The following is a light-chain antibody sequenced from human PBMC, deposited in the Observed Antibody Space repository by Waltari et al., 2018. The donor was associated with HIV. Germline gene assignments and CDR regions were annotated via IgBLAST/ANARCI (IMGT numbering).Light chain of an antibody. J-gene: IGKJ2*01. Sequence: DTQMTQSPSSLSASVGDRVTITCRASQSIGSFLNWYHHRPGRGPKLLISAASSLQSVVPSRFSGSVSGTDFTLIISNLQPEDLGAYYCLQTYSTPPTFGQGTKLEIK. CDR3: LQTYSTPPT. CDR2: AAS. CDR1: QSIGSF. V-gene: IGKV1-39*01.